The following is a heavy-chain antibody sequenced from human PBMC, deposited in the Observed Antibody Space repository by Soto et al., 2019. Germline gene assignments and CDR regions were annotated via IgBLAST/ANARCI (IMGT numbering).Heavy chain of an antibody. J-gene: IGHJ5*02. D-gene: IGHD5-12*01. CDR1: GASVAGGPYY. Sequence: QVQLRESGPGLVKPSQTLSLTCSVSGASVAGGPYYWSWVRQPPGKGLEWIGYIPSRGRPFYNPSLTSRGTISADTSKNQLSRQLTSVTAADTAVYYCARDTYSGYDFGLWGQGTLVTVSS. V-gene: IGHV4-30-4*01. CDR3: ARDTYSGYDFGL. CDR2: IPSRGRP.